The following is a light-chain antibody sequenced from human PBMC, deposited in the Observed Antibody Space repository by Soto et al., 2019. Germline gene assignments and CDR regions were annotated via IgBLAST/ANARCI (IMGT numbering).Light chain of an antibody. CDR3: SSFTSSHTGV. J-gene: IGLJ3*02. CDR1: SSDVGGYNY. CDR2: EVS. V-gene: IGLV2-14*01. Sequence: QSALTQPASVSGSPGQSITISCTGTSSDVGGYNYVSWYQQHPGKAPKLMIYEVSNRPSGVSNRLSGSKSGNTASLTISGLQAEDEADYYCSSFTSSHTGVFGGGTKLTVL.